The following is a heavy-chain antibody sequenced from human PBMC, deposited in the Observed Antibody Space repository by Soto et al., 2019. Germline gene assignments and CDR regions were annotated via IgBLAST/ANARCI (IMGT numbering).Heavy chain of an antibody. Sequence: ASVKVSCNTSGYTFSNYGINWVRQAPGQGLEWMGWISGYNGNTNYAQTVQGRATMTTDTSTGTVYMELRSLKSDDTAIYYCSRFIMVGGWFDPNYYHGMDVWGQGTTVTVSS. V-gene: IGHV1-18*01. CDR1: GYTFSNYG. D-gene: IGHD6-19*01. J-gene: IGHJ6*02. CDR3: SRFIMVGGWFDPNYYHGMDV. CDR2: ISGYNGNT.